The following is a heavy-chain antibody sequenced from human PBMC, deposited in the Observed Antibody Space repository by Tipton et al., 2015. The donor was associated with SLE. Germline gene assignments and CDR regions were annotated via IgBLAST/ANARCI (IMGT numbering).Heavy chain of an antibody. Sequence: SLRLSCAASGFTFSSYSMNWVRQAPGKGLEWVSSISSSSSYIYYADSVKGRFTISRDNVKNSLFLQMNSLRAEDTAVYYCATDSGSYSSGWGWGQGTLVTV. CDR2: ISSSSSYI. CDR3: ATDSGSYSSGWG. D-gene: IGHD6-19*01. J-gene: IGHJ4*02. V-gene: IGHV3-21*01. CDR1: GFTFSSYS.